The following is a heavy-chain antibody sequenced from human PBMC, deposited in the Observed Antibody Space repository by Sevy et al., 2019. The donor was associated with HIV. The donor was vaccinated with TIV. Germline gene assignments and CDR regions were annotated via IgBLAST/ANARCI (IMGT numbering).Heavy chain of an antibody. Sequence: GGSLRLSCAASGFNFRNYSMTWVRQAPGKGLDWVSYISSGSGTIHYADSVKDRFTIPKDNAKNSLFLQRNSLRDEETAIYYCARPYCSGDDCYSELDYWGQGILVNVSS. J-gene: IGHJ4*02. CDR3: ARPYCSGDDCYSELDY. CDR1: GFNFRNYS. CDR2: ISSGSGTI. V-gene: IGHV3-48*02. D-gene: IGHD2-15*01.